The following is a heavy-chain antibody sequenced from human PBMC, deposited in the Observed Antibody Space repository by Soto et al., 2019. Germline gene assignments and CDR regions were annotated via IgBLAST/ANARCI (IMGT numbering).Heavy chain of an antibody. D-gene: IGHD6-6*01. J-gene: IGHJ4*02. Sequence: PGGSLRLSCAASGFTFTRYSMNWVRQAPGKGLGWVSSISSTTNYIYYGDSMKGRFTISRDNAKNSLSLQMSSLTAEDTAVYYCAKKFGSSSPNFDFWGQGTLVTVSS. CDR1: GFTFTRYS. V-gene: IGHV3-21*04. CDR2: ISSTTNYI. CDR3: AKKFGSSSPNFDF.